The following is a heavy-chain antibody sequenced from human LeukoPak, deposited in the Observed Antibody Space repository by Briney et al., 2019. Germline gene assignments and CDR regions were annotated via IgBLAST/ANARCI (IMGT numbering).Heavy chain of an antibody. V-gene: IGHV4-39*07. D-gene: IGHD6-6*01. J-gene: IGHJ5*02. CDR3: ARRADPIGGRANLLAARQAGFDP. Sequence: SETLSLTCTVSGGSISSNNYYWGWIRQPPGRGLEWIGSIYYSGSTYYNPSLKSRVTISVDTSKNQFSLKLNSVTAADTAVYYCARRADPIGGRANLLAARQAGFDPWGRGLLVAVSS. CDR2: IYYSGST. CDR1: GGSISSNNYY.